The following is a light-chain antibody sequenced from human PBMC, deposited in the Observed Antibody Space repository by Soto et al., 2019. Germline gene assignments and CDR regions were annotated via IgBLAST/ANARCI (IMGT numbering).Light chain of an antibody. V-gene: IGKV3-20*01. CDR2: GAS. Sequence: EIVLTQSPGTLSLSPGERATLSCRASQSVSSSYLAWYQQKPGQAPRLLIYGASIRATGIPDRFSGSGSGTDLTLPISRMEPEDFSVYYCQQYGSSPPYTFGQGTKLEIK. CDR3: QQYGSSPPYT. CDR1: QSVSSSY. J-gene: IGKJ2*01.